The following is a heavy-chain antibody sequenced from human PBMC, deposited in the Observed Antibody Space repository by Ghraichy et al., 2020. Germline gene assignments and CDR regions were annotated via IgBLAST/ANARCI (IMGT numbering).Heavy chain of an antibody. Sequence: SQTLSLTYAVSGDSISSSSYYWGWIRQPPAKGLEIIGSIYYTGSTYYSPSFKSRVTISVDTSKSHLSLRLSSVTAADTAVYYCAKITLFYWFDPWGQGTLVTVSS. D-gene: IGHD3-3*01. CDR1: GDSISSSSYY. CDR3: AKITLFYWFDP. V-gene: IGHV4-39*01. J-gene: IGHJ5*02. CDR2: IYYTGST.